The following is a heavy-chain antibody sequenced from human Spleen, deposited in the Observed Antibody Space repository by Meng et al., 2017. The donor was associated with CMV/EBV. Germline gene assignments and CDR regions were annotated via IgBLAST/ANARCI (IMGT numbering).Heavy chain of an antibody. CDR3: ALEKATGGSYFDS. CDR1: GFAFSKYT. D-gene: IGHD3-16*01. J-gene: IGHJ4*02. CDR2: ISYSGSYT. Sequence: CAASGFAFSKYTMSWVRQAPGKGLEWVSSISYSGSYTYYADSLNGRFTVSRDNAKNTLYLQMDSLRVEDTAVYYCALEKATGGSYFDSWGQGTLVTVS. V-gene: IGHV3-21*01.